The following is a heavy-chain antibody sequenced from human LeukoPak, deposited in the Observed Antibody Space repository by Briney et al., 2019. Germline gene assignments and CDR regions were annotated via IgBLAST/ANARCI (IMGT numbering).Heavy chain of an antibody. V-gene: IGHV3-7*01. Sequence: GGSLRLSCAASGFTFSSYWMSWVRQAPGKGLEWVANIKQDGSEKYYVDSVKGRFTISRDNAKNSLYLQMNSLRAEDTAVYYCARDGSSSWYRVFDYWGQGTLVTVSS. CDR3: ARDGSSSWYRVFDY. J-gene: IGHJ4*02. CDR2: IKQDGSEK. D-gene: IGHD6-13*01. CDR1: GFTFSSYW.